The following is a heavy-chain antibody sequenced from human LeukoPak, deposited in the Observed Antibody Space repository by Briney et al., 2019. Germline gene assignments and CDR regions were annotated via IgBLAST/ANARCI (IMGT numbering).Heavy chain of an antibody. Sequence: RASVKVSCKASGYTFTSYYMHWVRQAPGQGLEWMGIINPSGGSTSYAQKFQGRVTMTRDTSTSTVYMELSSLRSEDTAVYYCARVRGYYYDSSAPDAFDIWGQGTMVTVSS. V-gene: IGHV1-46*01. CDR1: GYTFTSYY. J-gene: IGHJ3*02. CDR2: INPSGGST. D-gene: IGHD3-22*01. CDR3: ARVRGYYYDSSAPDAFDI.